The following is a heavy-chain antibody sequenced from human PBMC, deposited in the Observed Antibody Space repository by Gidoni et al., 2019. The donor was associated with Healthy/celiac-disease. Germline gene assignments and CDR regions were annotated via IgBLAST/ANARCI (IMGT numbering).Heavy chain of an antibody. Sequence: QVQLQQWGAGLLKPSETLSLTCAVYGGSFSGYYWIWLRQPPGKGLEWIGEINHSGSTNYNPSLKSRVTISVDTSKNQFSLKLSSVTAADTAVYYCARGDIMITFGGVRTDYYYYYGMDVWGQGTTVTVSS. D-gene: IGHD3-16*01. V-gene: IGHV4-34*01. CDR3: ARGDIMITFGGVRTDYYYYYGMDV. CDR2: INHSGST. CDR1: GGSFSGYY. J-gene: IGHJ6*02.